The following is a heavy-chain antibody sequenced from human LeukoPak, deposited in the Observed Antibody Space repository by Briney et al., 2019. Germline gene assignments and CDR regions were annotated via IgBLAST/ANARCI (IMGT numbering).Heavy chain of an antibody. J-gene: IGHJ4*02. V-gene: IGHV4-39*07. CDR1: GGSISSSSLY. Sequence: SETLSLTCTVSGGSISSSSLYWGWIRQPPGKGLEWIGSIYYSGTTYYNPSLKSRATISEDTSKNQFSLKLKSVTAADTAVYYCARDIPGDYWGQGILVTVSS. D-gene: IGHD7-27*01. CDR3: ARDIPGDY. CDR2: IYYSGTT.